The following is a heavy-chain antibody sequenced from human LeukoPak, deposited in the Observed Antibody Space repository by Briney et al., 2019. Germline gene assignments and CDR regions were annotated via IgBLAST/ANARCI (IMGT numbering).Heavy chain of an antibody. D-gene: IGHD2-21*02. J-gene: IGHJ4*02. CDR1: GGSISSSSYY. Sequence: SETLSLTCTVSGGSISSSSYYWGWIRQPPGKGLEWIGSIYYSGSTYYNPSLKSRVTISVDTSKNQFSLKLSSVTAADTAVYYCAREIVGDYYFDYWGQGTLVTVSS. CDR2: IYYSGST. CDR3: AREIVGDYYFDY. V-gene: IGHV4-39*02.